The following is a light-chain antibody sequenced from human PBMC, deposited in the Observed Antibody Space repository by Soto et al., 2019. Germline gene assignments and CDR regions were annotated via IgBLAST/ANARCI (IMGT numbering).Light chain of an antibody. J-gene: IGKJ1*01. CDR2: DAS. Sequence: EIVLTQSPGTLSLSPGERATLSCRTSQSVSSSYLAWYQQKPGQAPRLLIYDASSRATGIPDMFSGSGSGTDFTITISRLEPEDFAVYYCQQYGSSPPTVGQGTKVEIK. V-gene: IGKV3-20*01. CDR3: QQYGSSPPT. CDR1: QSVSSSY.